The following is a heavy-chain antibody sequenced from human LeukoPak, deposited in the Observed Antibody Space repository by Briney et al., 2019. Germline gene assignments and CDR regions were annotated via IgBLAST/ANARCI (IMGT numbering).Heavy chain of an antibody. CDR3: ARGARVWGSYRPYFDY. V-gene: IGHV4-38-2*02. D-gene: IGHD3-16*02. J-gene: IGHJ4*02. Sequence: SETLSLTCTVSGYSISSGYYWGWIRQPPGKGLEWIGEINHSGSTNYNPSLKSRVTISVDTSKNQFSLKLSSVTAADTAVYYCARGARVWGSYRPYFDYWGQGTLVTVSS. CDR2: INHSGST. CDR1: GYSISSGYY.